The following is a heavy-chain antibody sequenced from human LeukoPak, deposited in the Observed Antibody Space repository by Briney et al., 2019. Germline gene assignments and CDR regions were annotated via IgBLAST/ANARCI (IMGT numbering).Heavy chain of an antibody. CDR1: GFTFSSYE. V-gene: IGHV3-48*03. CDR2: ISSSGSTI. J-gene: IGHJ4*02. CDR3: ARRIVGPSSGGDY. Sequence: GGSLRLSCAASGFTFSSYEMNWVRQAPGKGLEWVSYISSSGSTIYYADSVQGRFTISRDNAKNSLYLQMNSLRVEDTAVYYCARRIVGPSSGGDYWGQGTPVTVSS. D-gene: IGHD1-26*01.